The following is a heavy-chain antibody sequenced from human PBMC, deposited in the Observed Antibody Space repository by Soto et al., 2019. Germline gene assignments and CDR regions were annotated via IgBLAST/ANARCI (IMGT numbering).Heavy chain of an antibody. D-gene: IGHD3-3*01. CDR3: AKDTGIDDFCSGYYMAYYYGMDV. J-gene: IGHJ6*02. CDR1: GLTLSSYG. V-gene: IGHV3-30*18. CDR2: ISYDGSNK. Sequence: GCLRICFAAAGLTLSSYGMHWVRQAPGRGLELVAVISYDGSNKYYADSVKGRFTISRDNSKNTLYLQMNSLRAEDTAVYYCAKDTGIDDFCSGYYMAYYYGMDVWGQGTTVTVSS.